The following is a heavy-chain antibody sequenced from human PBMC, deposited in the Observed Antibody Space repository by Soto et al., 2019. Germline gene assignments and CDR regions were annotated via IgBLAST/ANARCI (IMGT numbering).Heavy chain of an antibody. CDR3: ARDPLPGITGTTPIVL. CDR1: GGSISSGDYY. CDR2: IYYSGST. Sequence: SETLSLTCTVSGGSISSGDYYWSWIRQPPGKGLEWMGYIYYSGSTYYNPSLKSRVTISVDTSKNQFSLKLSSVTAADTAMYYCARDPLPGITGTTPIVLWGQGTLVTVSS. V-gene: IGHV4-30-4*01. J-gene: IGHJ5*02. D-gene: IGHD1-7*01.